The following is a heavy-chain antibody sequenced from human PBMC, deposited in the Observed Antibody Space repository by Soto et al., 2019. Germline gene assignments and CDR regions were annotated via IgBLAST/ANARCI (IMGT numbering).Heavy chain of an antibody. CDR1: GGTFSSYT. CDR2: IIPILGIA. V-gene: IGHV1-69*08. D-gene: IGHD4-17*01. Sequence: QVQLVQSGAEVKKPGSSVKVSCKASGGTFSSYTISWVRQAPGQGLEWMGRIIPILGIANYAQKFQGRVTITEDKSTSTAYMELSSLRSEDTAVYYCARDYGDFYFDYWGQGTLVTVSS. CDR3: ARDYGDFYFDY. J-gene: IGHJ4*02.